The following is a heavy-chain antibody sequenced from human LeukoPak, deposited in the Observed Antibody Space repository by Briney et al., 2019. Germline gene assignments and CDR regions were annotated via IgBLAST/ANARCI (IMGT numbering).Heavy chain of an antibody. V-gene: IGHV3-33*01. CDR1: GSTFSNYG. J-gene: IGHJ4*02. CDR3: ARHIWKGSCRSTSCSSLDY. Sequence: PGGSLRLSCAASGSTFSNYGMEWVRQAPGKGLEWVALIWNDGNNKHYADSVKGRFSISRDNSKNTLYLQMNSLRAEDTAVYYCARHIWKGSCRSTSCSSLDYWGQGTLVTVSS. CDR2: IWNDGNNK. D-gene: IGHD2-2*01.